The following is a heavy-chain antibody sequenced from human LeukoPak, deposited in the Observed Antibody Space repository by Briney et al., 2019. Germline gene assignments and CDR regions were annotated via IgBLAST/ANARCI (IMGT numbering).Heavy chain of an antibody. CDR3: ARAPTALHYHYYMDV. J-gene: IGHJ6*03. D-gene: IGHD4-17*01. CDR1: GYSFTGYY. Sequence: ASVKVSCKGSGYSFTGYYIQWVRQAPGQGLEWVGWINPYSGGTKDAQKFQGRVTMTRDTSISTAYMELSSLRSEDTAVYYCARAPTALHYHYYMDVWGKGTTVTVSS. CDR2: INPYSGGT. V-gene: IGHV1-2*02.